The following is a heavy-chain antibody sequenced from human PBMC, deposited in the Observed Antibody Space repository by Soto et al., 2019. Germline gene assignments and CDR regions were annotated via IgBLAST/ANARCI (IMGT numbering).Heavy chain of an antibody. Sequence: QVQLQESGPGLVKPSQTLSLTCTVSGGSISSGDYYWSWIRQPREKGLEWIGYIYYSGSTYYNPSVESRVTISVDTSKNQFPLKLSSVTAADTAVYYCARTPYGDLPDYWGQGNLVTVSS. D-gene: IGHD4-17*01. J-gene: IGHJ4*02. CDR1: GGSISSGDYY. CDR2: IYYSGST. CDR3: ARTPYGDLPDY. V-gene: IGHV4-30-4*01.